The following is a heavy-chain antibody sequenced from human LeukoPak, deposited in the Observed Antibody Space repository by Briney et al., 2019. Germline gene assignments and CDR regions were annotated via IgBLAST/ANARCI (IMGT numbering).Heavy chain of an antibody. CDR3: AKDLGDYDGNSDLNY. J-gene: IGHJ4*02. Sequence: GRSLRLSCAASGFTFSSYGMHWVRQAPGKGLEWVAVISYDGSNKYYADSVKGRFTISRDNSKNTLYLQMNSLRAEDTAVYYCAKDLGDYDGNSDLNYWGQGTLVTVSS. D-gene: IGHD4-23*01. CDR2: ISYDGSNK. CDR1: GFTFSSYG. V-gene: IGHV3-30*18.